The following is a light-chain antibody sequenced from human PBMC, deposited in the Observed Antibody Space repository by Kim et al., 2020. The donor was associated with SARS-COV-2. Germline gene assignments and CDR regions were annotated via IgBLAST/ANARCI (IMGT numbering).Light chain of an antibody. Sequence: PGESATLSCRASQNIDTYLAWYQQRPGQAPRLLVYGASNRATGVPDRFSGSGSGTDFTLTISSLEPEDFSIYYCQQRNSWPPAVTFGGGTKVDIK. V-gene: IGKV3-11*01. CDR1: QNIDTY. CDR3: QQRNSWPPAVT. J-gene: IGKJ4*01. CDR2: GAS.